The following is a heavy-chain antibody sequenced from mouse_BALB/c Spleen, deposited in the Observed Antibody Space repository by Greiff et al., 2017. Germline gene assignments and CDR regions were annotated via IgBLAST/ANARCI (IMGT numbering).Heavy chain of an antibody. J-gene: IGHJ2*01. D-gene: IGHD2-10*01. CDR2: ISSGGST. V-gene: IGHV5-6-5*01. CDR1: GFTFSSYA. Sequence: EVKLMESGGGLVKPGGSLKLSCAASGFTFSSYAMSWVRQTPEKRLEWVASISSGGSTYYPDSVKGRFTISRDNARNILYLQMSSLRSEDTAMYYWARGTYYGNSYYFDYGGQGTTLTVSA. CDR3: ARGTYYGNSYYFDY.